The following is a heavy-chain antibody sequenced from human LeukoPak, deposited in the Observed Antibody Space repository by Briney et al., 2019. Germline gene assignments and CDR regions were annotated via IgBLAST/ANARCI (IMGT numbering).Heavy chain of an antibody. V-gene: IGHV3-74*01. J-gene: IGHJ4*02. CDR2: INSDGSTT. D-gene: IGHD5-12*01. CDR3: AKSYNGYESKPDY. Sequence: GGSLRLSCAASGFTFSSYWMHWVRQAPGKGLMWVSNINSDGSTTAYADSVKGRFTISRDNAENTLYLQMNSLRAEDTAVYYCAKSYNGYESKPDYWGQGTLVTVSS. CDR1: GFTFSSYW.